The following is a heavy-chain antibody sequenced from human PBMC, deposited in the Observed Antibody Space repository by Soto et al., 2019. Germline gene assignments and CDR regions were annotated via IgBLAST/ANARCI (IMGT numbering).Heavy chain of an antibody. CDR1: GYSFTSYW. Sequence: VESLTISCKGSGYSFTSYWIAWVRQMPGKGLEWMGIIYPGDSDTRYSPSFQGQVTISADKSISTAYLQWSSLKASDTAMYYCARQDDSALYYLDYWGQGTLVTVSS. V-gene: IGHV5-51*01. D-gene: IGHD4-4*01. J-gene: IGHJ4*02. CDR2: IYPGDSDT. CDR3: ARQDDSALYYLDY.